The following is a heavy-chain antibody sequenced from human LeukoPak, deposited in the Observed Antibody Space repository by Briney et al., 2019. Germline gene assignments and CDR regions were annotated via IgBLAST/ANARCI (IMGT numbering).Heavy chain of an antibody. V-gene: IGHV3-23*01. CDR3: AKDRHAPGRYCSSTSCFPFDS. CDR2: ISGSGGST. D-gene: IGHD2-2*01. Sequence: PGGSLRLSCAASGFDFRSYSMSWVRQAPGKGLEWVSGISGSGGSTYYADSVKGRFTISRDNTKNTLYLQMNSLRAEDTAVYYCAKDRHAPGRYCSSTSCFPFDSWGQGTLVTVSS. J-gene: IGHJ5*01. CDR1: GFDFRSYS.